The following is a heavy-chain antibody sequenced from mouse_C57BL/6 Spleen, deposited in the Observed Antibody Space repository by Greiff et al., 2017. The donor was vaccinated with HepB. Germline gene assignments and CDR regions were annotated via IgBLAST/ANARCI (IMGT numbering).Heavy chain of an antibody. D-gene: IGHD2-1*01. Sequence: QVQLQQSGAELVKPGASVKISCKASGYAFSSYWMNWVKQRPGKGLEWIGQIYPGDGDTNYNGKFKGKATLTADKSSSTAYMQLSSLTSEDSAVYFCARFIYYGNYEYAMDYWGQGTSVTVSS. CDR3: ARFIYYGNYEYAMDY. V-gene: IGHV1-80*01. CDR1: GYAFSSYW. J-gene: IGHJ4*01. CDR2: IYPGDGDT.